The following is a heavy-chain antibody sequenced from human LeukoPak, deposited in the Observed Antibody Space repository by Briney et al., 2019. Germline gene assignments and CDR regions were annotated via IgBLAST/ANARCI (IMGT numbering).Heavy chain of an antibody. CDR1: GYSFISYW. CDR3: ASSNLRGFDF. Sequence: GESLKISGKGSGYSFISYWIGGVRRMPGKGLCGMGIIYPVDSYTRDSPSCQGQVTISADKSISTGYMQWSTLKASDTAMYYCASSNLRGFDFWGQGTLVTVSS. CDR2: IYPVDSYT. D-gene: IGHD3-10*01. J-gene: IGHJ4*02. V-gene: IGHV5-51*01.